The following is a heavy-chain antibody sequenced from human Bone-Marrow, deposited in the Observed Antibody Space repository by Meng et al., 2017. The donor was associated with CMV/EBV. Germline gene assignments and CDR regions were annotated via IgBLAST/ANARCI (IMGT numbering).Heavy chain of an antibody. D-gene: IGHD2-2*01. J-gene: IGHJ6*02. CDR1: GFTFSSYG. CDR2: IKQEGSEK. Sequence: GESLKISCAASGFTFSSYGMHWVRQAPGKGLEWVANIKQEGSEKYYVDSVKGRFTISRDNAKNSLYLQMNSLRAEDTAVYYCARDLMLDQLLSGYYYYGMDVWGQGTTVTVSS. CDR3: ARDLMLDQLLSGYYYYGMDV. V-gene: IGHV3-7*01.